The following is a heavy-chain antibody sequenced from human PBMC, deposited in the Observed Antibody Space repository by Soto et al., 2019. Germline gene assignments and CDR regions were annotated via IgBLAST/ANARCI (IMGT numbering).Heavy chain of an antibody. CDR2: IYHSGNT. CDR1: GGSISSGGYS. D-gene: IGHD3-9*01. V-gene: IGHV4-30-2*01. Sequence: PSETLSLTCAVSGGSISSGGYSWSWIRQPPGKGLEWIGYIYHSGNTYYNPSLKSRVTISVDRSKNQFSLKLSSVTAADTAVYYCARGSNYDILTGYYKGFWFDPWGQGTLVTVSS. CDR3: ARGSNYDILTGYYKGFWFDP. J-gene: IGHJ5*02.